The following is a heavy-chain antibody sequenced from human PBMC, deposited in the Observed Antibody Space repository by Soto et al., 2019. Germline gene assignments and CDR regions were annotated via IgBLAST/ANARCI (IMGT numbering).Heavy chain of an antibody. CDR3: ATGYGSGTAFDY. J-gene: IGHJ4*02. CDR2: FDPEDGET. CDR1: GYTLTELS. D-gene: IGHD3-10*01. V-gene: IGHV1-24*01. Sequence: GASVKVSCKVSGYTLTELSMHWVRQAPGKGLEWMGGFDPEDGETIYAQKFQGRVTMTEDTSTDTAHMELSSLGSEDTAVYYCATGYGSGTAFDYWGQGTLVTVSS.